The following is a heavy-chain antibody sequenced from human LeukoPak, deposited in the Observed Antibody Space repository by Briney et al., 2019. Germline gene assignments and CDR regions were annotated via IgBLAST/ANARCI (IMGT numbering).Heavy chain of an antibody. D-gene: IGHD3-10*01. Sequence: SDTLSLTCTVSGASISSTSYYWSWIRQPPGKGLEWIGYIYYSGSTNCNPSLKSRVTISVDTSKNQFSLKLSSVTAADTAVYYCARFIRITMVRGVKPSYYYYMDVWGKGTTVTISS. V-gene: IGHV4-61*01. CDR1: GASISSTSYY. CDR3: ARFIRITMVRGVKPSYYYYMDV. J-gene: IGHJ6*03. CDR2: IYYSGST.